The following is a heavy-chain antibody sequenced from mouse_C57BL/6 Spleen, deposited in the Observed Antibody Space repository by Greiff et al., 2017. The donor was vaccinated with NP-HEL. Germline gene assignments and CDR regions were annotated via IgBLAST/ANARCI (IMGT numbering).Heavy chain of an antibody. V-gene: IGHV2-6-1*01. CDR3: ARHTHYYGSSTGYAMDY. CDR2: IWSDGST. D-gene: IGHD1-1*01. J-gene: IGHJ4*01. Sequence: QVQLKESGPGLVAPSQSLSITCTVSGFSLTSYGVHWVRQPPGKGLEWLVVIWSDGSTTYNSALKSRLSFSKDNSKSQVFLKMNSLQTDDTAMYYCARHTHYYGSSTGYAMDYWGQGTSVTVSS. CDR1: GFSLTSYG.